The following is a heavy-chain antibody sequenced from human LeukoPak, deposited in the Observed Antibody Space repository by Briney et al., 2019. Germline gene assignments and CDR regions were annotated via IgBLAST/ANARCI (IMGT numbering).Heavy chain of an antibody. CDR3: ARGVPKWLARGVHWFDP. CDR1: GYTFTSYD. CDR2: MNPNGGNT. J-gene: IGHJ5*02. D-gene: IGHD6-19*01. V-gene: IGHV1-8*01. Sequence: GASVKVSCKASGYTFTSYDINWVRQATGQGLEWMGWMNPNGGNTGYAQKFQGRVTMTRNTSISTAYMELSSLRSEDTAVYYCARGVPKWLARGVHWFDPWGQGTLVTVSS.